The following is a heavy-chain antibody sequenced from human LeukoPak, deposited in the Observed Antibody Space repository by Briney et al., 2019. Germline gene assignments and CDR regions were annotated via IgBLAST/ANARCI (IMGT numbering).Heavy chain of an antibody. Sequence: SETLSLTCTVSGGSISSYYWSWIRQPPGKGLEWIGYIYYSGSTNYSPSLKSRATISVDTSKNQFSLKLSSVTAADTAVYYCARLVGGYQGYWGQGTLVTVSS. CDR3: ARLVGGYQGY. CDR2: IYYSGST. V-gene: IGHV4-59*08. J-gene: IGHJ4*02. CDR1: GGSISSYY. D-gene: IGHD3-16*02.